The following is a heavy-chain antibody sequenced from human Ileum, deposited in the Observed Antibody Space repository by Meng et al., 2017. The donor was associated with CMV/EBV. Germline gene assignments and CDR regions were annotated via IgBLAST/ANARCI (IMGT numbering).Heavy chain of an antibody. J-gene: IGHJ4*02. CDR2: ISRSGSTI. D-gene: IGHD1-1*01. CDR1: GFTVSSNE. V-gene: IGHV3-48*03. CDR3: VREDSHDGHAFDY. Sequence: GESLKISCAASGFTVSSNEMSWVRQAPGKGLEWVSFISRSGSTIYYTNSVKGRFTISRDNAKNSLFLQMDSLTADDSAVYYCVREDSHDGHAFDYWRQGTRVSVSP.